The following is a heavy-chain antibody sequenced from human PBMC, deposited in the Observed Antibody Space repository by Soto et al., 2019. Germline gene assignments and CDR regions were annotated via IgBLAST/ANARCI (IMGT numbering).Heavy chain of an antibody. D-gene: IGHD6-19*01. CDR1: GFTVSSNY. CDR2: IYSGGST. V-gene: IGHV3-66*01. J-gene: IGHJ2*01. Sequence: EVQLVESGGGLVQPGGSLRLSCAASGFTVSSNYVSWVRQAPGKGLEWVSVIYSGGSTYYADSVKGRFTISRDNSKNTLYLQMNSLRAEDTAVYYCARVKAVADWYFDLWGRGTLVTVSS. CDR3: ARVKAVADWYFDL.